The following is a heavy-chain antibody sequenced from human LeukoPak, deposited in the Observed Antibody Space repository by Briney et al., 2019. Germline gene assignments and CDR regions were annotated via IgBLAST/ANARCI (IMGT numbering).Heavy chain of an antibody. CDR1: GYSFTSCW. CDR3: ARRGPTTGTTSPSDY. CDR2: IYPGDSDT. V-gene: IGHV5-51*01. D-gene: IGHD1-1*01. Sequence: GESLKISCRGSGYSFTSCWIGWVRQMPGKGLEWMGIIYPGDSDTRYSPSFQGQVTISADKSISTAYLQWSSLKASDTAMYYCARRGPTTGTTSPSDYWGQGTLVTVSS. J-gene: IGHJ4*02.